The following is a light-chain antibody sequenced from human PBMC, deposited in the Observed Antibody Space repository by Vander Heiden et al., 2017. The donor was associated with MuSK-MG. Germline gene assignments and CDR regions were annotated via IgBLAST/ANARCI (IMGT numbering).Light chain of an antibody. CDR2: STN. V-gene: IGLV8-61*01. Sequence: QTVVTQEPSFSVSPGGTVTLTCGLSSGSVSTSYYPSWYQQTPGQAPRTLIYSTNTRSSGVPDRFSGSILGNKAALTITGAQADDESDYYCVLHMGSGTVVFGGGTKLTVL. J-gene: IGLJ2*01. CDR1: SGSVSTSYY. CDR3: VLHMGSGTVV.